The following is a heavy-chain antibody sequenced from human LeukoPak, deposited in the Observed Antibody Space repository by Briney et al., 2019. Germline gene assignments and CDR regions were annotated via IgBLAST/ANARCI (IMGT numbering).Heavy chain of an antibody. J-gene: IGHJ4*02. Sequence: GGSLRLSCAASGFTFSSYWMHWVRQAPGKGLVWVSRINTDGSSTSYADSVKGRFTISRDNAKNTLYLQMNSLRAEDTAVYYCARTIVYQHDYGDYWGQGTLVTVSS. CDR3: ARTIVYQHDYGDY. D-gene: IGHD2-2*01. V-gene: IGHV3-74*01. CDR1: GFTFSSYW. CDR2: INTDGSST.